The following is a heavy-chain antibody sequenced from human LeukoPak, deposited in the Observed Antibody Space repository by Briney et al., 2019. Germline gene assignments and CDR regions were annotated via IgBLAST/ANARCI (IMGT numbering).Heavy chain of an antibody. D-gene: IGHD2-2*01. CDR1: GYTFTVNY. CDR2: MNSNSGVT. Sequence: PKASVKVSCKPSGYTFTVNYLHWVRQAPGQGLEWVGWMNSNSGVTGYAQNFQGRVTMTRDTSISTAYMELSGLTSDDTAVYYCTRGAGTSWFDYWGQGSLVTVSS. CDR3: TRGAGTSWFDY. J-gene: IGHJ4*02. V-gene: IGHV1-2*02.